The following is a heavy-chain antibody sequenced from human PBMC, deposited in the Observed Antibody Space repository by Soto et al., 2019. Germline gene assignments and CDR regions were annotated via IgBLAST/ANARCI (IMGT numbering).Heavy chain of an antibody. V-gene: IGHV3-23*01. CDR2: ISGSGGTT. Sequence: EVQLLESGGGLVQPGGSLRLSCAASGFTFSSYAMSWVRQAPGKGLEWVSAISGSGGTTYYADSVKGRFTFSRDNSKNPLYLQMNGLRAEDTAVYYCAKPANGWFSAFDIWGQGTMVTVSS. CDR3: AKPANGWFSAFDI. J-gene: IGHJ3*02. CDR1: GFTFSSYA. D-gene: IGHD6-19*01.